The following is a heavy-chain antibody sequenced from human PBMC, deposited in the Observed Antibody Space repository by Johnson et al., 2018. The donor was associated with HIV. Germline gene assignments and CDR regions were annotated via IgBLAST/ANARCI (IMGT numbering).Heavy chain of an antibody. D-gene: IGHD3-10*01. CDR1: GFTVSSNY. V-gene: IGHV3-7*01. CDR2: IKQDGSEK. Sequence: MQLVESGGGLIQPGGSLRLSCAASGFTVSSNYMSWVRQAPGKGLEWVANIKQDGSEKTYVDSVKGRFTISRDNAKKSLYLQMNSLRAEDTAVYYCAKGLRPYGSGPSDAFDIWGQGTMVTVSS. CDR3: AKGLRPYGSGPSDAFDI. J-gene: IGHJ3*02.